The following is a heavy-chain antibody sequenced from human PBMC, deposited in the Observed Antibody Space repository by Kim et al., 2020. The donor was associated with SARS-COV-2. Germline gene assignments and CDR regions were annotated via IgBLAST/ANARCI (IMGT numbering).Heavy chain of an antibody. CDR3: ARDHYKLGYCSSTSCHPTHYYYYYGMDV. CDR1: GYTFTSYY. Sequence: ASVKVSCKASGYTFTSYYMHWVRQAPGQGLEWMGIINPSGGSTSYAQKFQGRVTMTRDTSTSTVYMELSSLRSEDTAVYYCARDHYKLGYCSSTSCHPTHYYYYYGMDVWGQGTTVTVSS. CDR2: INPSGGST. V-gene: IGHV1-46*01. J-gene: IGHJ6*02. D-gene: IGHD2-2*01.